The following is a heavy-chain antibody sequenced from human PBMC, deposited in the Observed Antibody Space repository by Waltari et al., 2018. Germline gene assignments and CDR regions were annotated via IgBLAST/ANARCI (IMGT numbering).Heavy chain of an antibody. V-gene: IGHV3-23*04. Sequence: EVQLVESGGGLAKPGGSLRLSCAASGFTFSSYWMNWVRQAPGKGLEWVPAINGGGSNIYYADSVKVRFAISRDNSKNTLSLQMNSLRAEDTAVYYCARDSGTNYHSLDVWGRGVLVTVSS. D-gene: IGHD1-7*01. CDR1: GFTFSSYW. J-gene: IGHJ4*02. CDR2: INGGGSNI. CDR3: ARDSGTNYHSLDV.